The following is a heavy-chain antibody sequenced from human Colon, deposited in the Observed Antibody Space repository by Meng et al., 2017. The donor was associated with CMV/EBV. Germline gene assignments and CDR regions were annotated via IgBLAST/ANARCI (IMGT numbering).Heavy chain of an antibody. CDR1: GFSFMTYT. Sequence: GGSLRLSCTASGFSFMTYTMIWVRQAPGKGLEWVTSINSNGRGSFYADSVKGRFTVSRDNAKKSVYLEMNSLRGDDTAVYYCATGGGYSNNVYGVDPWGQGTLVTVSS. CDR3: ATGGGYSNNVYGVDP. CDR2: INSNGRGS. D-gene: IGHD2-8*01. V-gene: IGHV3-21*01. J-gene: IGHJ5*02.